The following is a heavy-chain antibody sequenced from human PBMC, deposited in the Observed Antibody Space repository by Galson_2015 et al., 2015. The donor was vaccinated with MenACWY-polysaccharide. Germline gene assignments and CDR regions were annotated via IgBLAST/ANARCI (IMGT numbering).Heavy chain of an antibody. Sequence: PALVKPTQTLSLTCTFSGFSVTATGVGVGWIRQPPGKAPEWLGPIYLDGDKRLSPSLGARLTITKDPSRDQVVLTMTDMDPVDTATYYCVRLLGGVSFDSWGQGTL. J-gene: IGHJ4*02. CDR2: IYLDGDK. V-gene: IGHV2-5*02. CDR1: GFSVTATGVG. CDR3: VRLLGGVSFDS. D-gene: IGHD1-26*01.